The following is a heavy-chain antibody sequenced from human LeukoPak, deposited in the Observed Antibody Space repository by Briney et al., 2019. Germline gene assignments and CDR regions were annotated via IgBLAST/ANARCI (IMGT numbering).Heavy chain of an antibody. CDR3: ARVGEQWLVTRYFDL. D-gene: IGHD6-19*01. Sequence: ASVKVSCKVSGYTFTGYYMHWVRQAPGQGLEWMGQINPNSGGTNYAQKFQGRVTMTRDTSISTAYMELSRLRSDDTAVYYCARVGEQWLVTRYFDLWGRGTLVTVSS. J-gene: IGHJ2*01. V-gene: IGHV1-2*06. CDR1: GYTFTGYY. CDR2: INPNSGGT.